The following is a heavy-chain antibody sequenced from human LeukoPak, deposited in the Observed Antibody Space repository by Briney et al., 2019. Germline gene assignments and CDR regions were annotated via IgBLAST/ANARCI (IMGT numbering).Heavy chain of an antibody. Sequence: GGSLRLSCAASGFTVSSNYMGWVRQAPGKGLEWVSVIYSGGSTYYPDPVKGRFTISRDNSNNTLYLQMNSLRAEDTAVYYCARETYYYDSSGYYGPNWFDPWGQGTLVTVSS. V-gene: IGHV3-53*01. D-gene: IGHD3-22*01. CDR2: IYSGGST. CDR3: ARETYYYDSSGYYGPNWFDP. CDR1: GFTVSSNY. J-gene: IGHJ5*02.